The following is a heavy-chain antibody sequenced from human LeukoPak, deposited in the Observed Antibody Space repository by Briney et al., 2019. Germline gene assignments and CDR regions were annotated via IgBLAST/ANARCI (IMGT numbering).Heavy chain of an antibody. J-gene: IGHJ6*03. CDR3: ANCAAAGDYYYYYYMDV. D-gene: IGHD6-13*01. V-gene: IGHV4-4*07. Sequence: SETLSLTCTVSGGSISSYYWSWIRQPAGKGLEWIGHIHTSGSTNYNPSLKSRVTISVDTSKNQFSLKLSSVTAADTAVYYCANCAAAGDYYYYYYMDVWGKGTTVTISS. CDR2: IHTSGST. CDR1: GGSISSYY.